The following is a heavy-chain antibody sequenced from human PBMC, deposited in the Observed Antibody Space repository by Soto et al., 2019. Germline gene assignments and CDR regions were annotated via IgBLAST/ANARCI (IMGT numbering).Heavy chain of an antibody. V-gene: IGHV1-69*13. Sequence: SVKVSCKASGGTFSSYAISWVRQAPGQGLEWMGGIIPIFGTANYAQKFQGRVTITADESTSTAYMELSSLRSEDTAVYYCATVFYGSSPYYYYGMDVWGQGTTVTVSS. CDR3: ATVFYGSSPYYYYGMDV. CDR2: IIPIFGTA. D-gene: IGHD3-10*01. J-gene: IGHJ6*02. CDR1: GGTFSSYA.